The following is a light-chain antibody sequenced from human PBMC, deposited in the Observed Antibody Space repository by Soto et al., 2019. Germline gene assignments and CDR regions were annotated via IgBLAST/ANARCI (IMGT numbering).Light chain of an antibody. CDR2: GTS. CDR3: QQYNDWPPLT. J-gene: IGKJ4*01. CDR1: HTISTN. V-gene: IGKV3-15*01. Sequence: IVLTQSPATLSLSPGGRASLPCIASHTISTNLAWYQQEPGQAPRLLIYGTSTRATGVPARFSGSGSGTEFTLTISNLQSEDFAVYYCQQYNDWPPLTFGGGTKVDI.